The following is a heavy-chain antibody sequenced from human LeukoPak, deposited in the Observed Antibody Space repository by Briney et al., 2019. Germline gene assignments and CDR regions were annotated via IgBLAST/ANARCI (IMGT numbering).Heavy chain of an antibody. V-gene: IGHV4-31*03. CDR3: ARDTSGYTQLDY. J-gene: IGHJ4*02. CDR2: IHHSGST. CDR1: GGSISSGGYY. D-gene: IGHD3-22*01. Sequence: ASETLSLTCTVSGGSISSGGYYWSWIRQHPGEGLEWIGYIHHSGSTYYNPSLKSRVAMSVDTSNNQFSLKLSSVTAADTAVYYCARDTSGYTQLDYWGQGTLVTVSS.